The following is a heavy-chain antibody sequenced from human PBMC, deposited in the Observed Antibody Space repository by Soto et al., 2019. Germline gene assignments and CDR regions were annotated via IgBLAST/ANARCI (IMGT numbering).Heavy chain of an antibody. CDR1: GFSVSSSD. J-gene: IGHJ6*02. CDR2: IYSGGST. Sequence: HPGGSLRLSCAASGFSVSSSDMSWVRQVPGEGLEWVSVIYSGGSTHDADYVKGRFSVSRDTSKNTVDLQMNSLRVDDTAVYYCGTSSRKDDHFAMDVWGQGTAVTVSS. V-gene: IGHV3-53*01. D-gene: IGHD6-6*01. CDR3: GTSSRKDDHFAMDV.